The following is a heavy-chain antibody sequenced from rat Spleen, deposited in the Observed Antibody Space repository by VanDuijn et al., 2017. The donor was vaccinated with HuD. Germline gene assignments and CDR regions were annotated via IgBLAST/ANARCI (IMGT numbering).Heavy chain of an antibody. CDR3: ARWTTVATSFDY. D-gene: IGHD1-3*01. J-gene: IGHJ2*01. CDR1: GHSITSSY. CDR2: ISYSGST. Sequence: EVQLQESGPGLVKPSQSLSLTCSVTGHSITSSYRWNWIRKFPGNKLEWMGYISYSGSTSYNPSLKSRISITRDTSKNQFFLQLNSVTTEDTATYYCARWTTVATSFDYWGQGVMVTVSS. V-gene: IGHV3-1*01.